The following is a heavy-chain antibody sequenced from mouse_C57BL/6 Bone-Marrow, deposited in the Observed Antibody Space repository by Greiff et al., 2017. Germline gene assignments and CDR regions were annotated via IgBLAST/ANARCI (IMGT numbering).Heavy chain of an antibody. CDR3: TRRITTVVLYYFDY. CDR1: GYTFTDYE. CDR2: IDPETGGT. Sequence: VKLQESGAELVRPGASVTLSCKASGYTFTDYEMHWVKQTPVHGLEWIGAIDPETGGTAYNQKFKGKAILTADKSSSTAYMELRSLTSEDSAFYYCTRRITTVVLYYFDYWGQGTTLTVSS. D-gene: IGHD1-1*01. J-gene: IGHJ2*01. V-gene: IGHV1-15*01.